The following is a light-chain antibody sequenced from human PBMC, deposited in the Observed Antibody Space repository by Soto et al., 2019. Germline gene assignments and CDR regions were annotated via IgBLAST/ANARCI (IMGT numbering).Light chain of an antibody. CDR1: SGSVSTNSY. CDR3: VLYMGSGIDV. CDR2: STN. J-gene: IGLJ1*01. Sequence: QTVVTQEPSFSVSPGGTVTLTCGLSSGSVSTNSYPSWYQQTPGQAPRTLIYSTNNRSSGVPDRFSGSILGNKAALTITGAQADDESDYYCVLYMGSGIDVFGSGTKVTVL. V-gene: IGLV8-61*01.